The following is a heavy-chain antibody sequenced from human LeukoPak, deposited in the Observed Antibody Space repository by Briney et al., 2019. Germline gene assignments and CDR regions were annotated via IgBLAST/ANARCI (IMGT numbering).Heavy chain of an antibody. CDR2: INPNSGGT. Sequence: ASVKVSCKASGYTFTGYYMHWVRQAPGRGLEWMGRINPNSGGTNYAQKFQGRVAMTRDTSISTAYMELSRLRSDDTAVYYCARATKLVPFDYWGQGTLVTVSS. V-gene: IGHV1-2*06. J-gene: IGHJ4*02. CDR1: GYTFTGYY. CDR3: ARATKLVPFDY. D-gene: IGHD2-2*01.